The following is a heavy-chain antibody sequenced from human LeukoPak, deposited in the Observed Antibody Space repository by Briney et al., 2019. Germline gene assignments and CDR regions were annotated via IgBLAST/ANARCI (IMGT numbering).Heavy chain of an antibody. D-gene: IGHD1-1*01. Sequence: PGGSLRLSCAASGFTFSSYSMNWVRQAPGKGLEWVSYISSSSSTIYYADSVKGRFTISRDNAKNSLYLQMNSLRAEDTAVYYCARMNGYNAFDIWGQGTMVTVSS. J-gene: IGHJ3*02. CDR3: ARMNGYNAFDI. CDR1: GFTFSSYS. CDR2: ISSSSSTI. V-gene: IGHV3-48*04.